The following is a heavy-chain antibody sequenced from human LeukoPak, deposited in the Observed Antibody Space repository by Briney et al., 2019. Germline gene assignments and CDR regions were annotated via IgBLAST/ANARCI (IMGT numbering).Heavy chain of an antibody. V-gene: IGHV3-11*01. J-gene: IGHJ4*02. Sequence: GGSLRLSCAASGFTFSNYWMTWIRQAPGKGLELLSYISGSAHDVNYIDSVRGRFTISRDNAKNSLYLHMNSLTVEDTAVYYCSRDPRHNDYWGQGTLVTVSS. CDR3: SRDPRHNDY. CDR2: ISGSAHDV. CDR1: GFTFSNYW.